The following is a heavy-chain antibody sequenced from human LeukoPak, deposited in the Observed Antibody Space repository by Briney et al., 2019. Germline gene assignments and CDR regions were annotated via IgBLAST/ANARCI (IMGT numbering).Heavy chain of an antibody. D-gene: IGHD3-10*01. CDR2: IYYSGST. Sequence: SETLSLTCTVSGGSISSYYWSWIRQPPGKGLEWIGYIYYSGSTNYNPSLKSRVTISVDTSKNQFSLKLSSVTAADTAVYYCARGVVRGVSDYWGQGTLVTVSS. CDR3: ARGVVRGVSDY. J-gene: IGHJ4*02. V-gene: IGHV4-59*01. CDR1: GGSISSYY.